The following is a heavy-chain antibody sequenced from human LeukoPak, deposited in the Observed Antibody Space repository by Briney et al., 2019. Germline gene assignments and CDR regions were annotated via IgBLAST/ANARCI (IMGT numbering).Heavy chain of an antibody. V-gene: IGHV1-69*06. D-gene: IGHD4-17*01. J-gene: IGHJ3*02. CDR1: GGTFSSYA. CDR2: IIPIFGTA. CDR3: ARDHDYGDRRGAFDI. Sequence: SVKVSCKASGGTFSSYAISWVRQAPGQGPEWMGGIIPIFGTANYAQKFQGRVTITADKSTSTAYMELSSLRSEDTAVYYCARDHDYGDRRGAFDIWGQGTMVTVSS.